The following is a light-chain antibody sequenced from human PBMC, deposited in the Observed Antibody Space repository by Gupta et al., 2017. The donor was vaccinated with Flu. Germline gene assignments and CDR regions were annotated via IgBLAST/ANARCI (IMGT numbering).Light chain of an antibody. Sequence: DIVMTQSPDSLAVSLGERAAINCKSSQSVLYSSSNKNYLAWYQQKAGQPPKLLIYWASTRESGVPDRFSGSGSGTDFTLTISSLQAEDVAVYYCQKNDSAPRTFGQGTKVEIK. V-gene: IGKV4-1*01. CDR3: QKNDSAPRT. CDR2: WAS. CDR1: QSVLYSSSNKNY. J-gene: IGKJ1*01.